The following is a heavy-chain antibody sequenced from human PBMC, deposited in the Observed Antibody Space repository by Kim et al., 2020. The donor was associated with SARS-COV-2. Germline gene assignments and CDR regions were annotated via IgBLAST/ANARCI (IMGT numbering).Heavy chain of an antibody. D-gene: IGHD6-6*01. CDR2: ISSSSSYI. Sequence: GGSLRLSCAASGFTFSSYSMNWVRQAPGKGLEWVSSISSSSSYIYYADSVKGRFTISRDNAKNSLYLQMNSLRAEDTAVYYCARGQTSSSSYYFDYWGQGTLVTVSS. CDR1: GFTFSSYS. V-gene: IGHV3-21*01. J-gene: IGHJ4*02. CDR3: ARGQTSSSSYYFDY.